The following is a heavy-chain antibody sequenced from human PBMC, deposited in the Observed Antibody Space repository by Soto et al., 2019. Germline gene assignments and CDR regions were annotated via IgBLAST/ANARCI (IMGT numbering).Heavy chain of an antibody. V-gene: IGHV3-23*01. Sequence: EVQLLESGGGLVQPGGSLRLSCAASGFTFNNYAMNWVRQAPGKGLEWVSSISGSGGSTDYADSVKGPFTISRDNSNNTLYLQMNSLRAEDTAVYYCAKGALGSSSWYDFDYWGQGTLVTVSS. CDR2: ISGSGGST. CDR1: GFTFNNYA. J-gene: IGHJ4*02. CDR3: AKGALGSSSWYDFDY. D-gene: IGHD6-13*01.